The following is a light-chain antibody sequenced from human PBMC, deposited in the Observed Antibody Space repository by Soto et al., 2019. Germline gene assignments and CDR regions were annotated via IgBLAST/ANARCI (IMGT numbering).Light chain of an antibody. CDR1: QSVSSS. CDR2: NAS. Sequence: EIEMTQSPATLSGTAGERATITCRASQSVSSSLAWYQQKPGQAPRLLIYNASTLASGAPSRFSGSGSGTEFTLTISSLQSDDFAAYYCQHYNNCPETFGQGTKVDI. CDR3: QHYNNCPET. V-gene: IGKV3-15*01. J-gene: IGKJ1*01.